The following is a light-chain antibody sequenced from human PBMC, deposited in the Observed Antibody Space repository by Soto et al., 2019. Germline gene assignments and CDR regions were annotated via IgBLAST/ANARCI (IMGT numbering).Light chain of an antibody. CDR3: CSYAGSSTLYV. Sequence: QSALTQPASVSGSPGQSITISCTGTSSDVGSYNLVSWYQQHPGKAPKLLIYEVSKRPSGVSNRFSGSKSGNTASLTISGLQAEDEADYYCCSYAGSSTLYVFGTWTKVTVI. CDR2: EVS. V-gene: IGLV2-23*02. J-gene: IGLJ1*01. CDR1: SSDVGSYNL.